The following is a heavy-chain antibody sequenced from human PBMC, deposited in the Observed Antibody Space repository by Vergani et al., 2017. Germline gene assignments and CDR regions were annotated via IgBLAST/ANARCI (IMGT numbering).Heavy chain of an antibody. D-gene: IGHD2-2*01. CDR1: GFTFSSYA. V-gene: IGHV3-23*01. Sequence: EVQLLESGGGLVQPGGSLRLSCAASGFTFSSYAMSWVRQAPGKGLEWVSAISGSGGSTYYADSVKGRFTISRDNSKNTLYLQMNSLRAEDTAVYYCARDSCSERSTSCYCSAYWGQGTLVTVSS. CDR2: ISGSGGST. CDR3: ARDSCSERSTSCYCSAY. J-gene: IGHJ4*02.